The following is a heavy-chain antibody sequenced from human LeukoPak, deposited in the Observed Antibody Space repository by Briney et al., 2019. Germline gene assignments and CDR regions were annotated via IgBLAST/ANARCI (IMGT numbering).Heavy chain of an antibody. D-gene: IGHD6-13*01. CDR3: ARDLAAAGALDY. V-gene: IGHV3-21*01. J-gene: IGHJ4*02. CDR2: ISSSSSYI. CDR1: GFTFSIFW. Sequence: MTGGSLRLSCAASGFTFSIFWMHWVRQAPGKGLVWVSSISSSSSYIYYADPVKGRFTISRDNAKNSLYLQMNSLRAEDTDVYYCARDLAAAGALDYWAREPWSPSPQ.